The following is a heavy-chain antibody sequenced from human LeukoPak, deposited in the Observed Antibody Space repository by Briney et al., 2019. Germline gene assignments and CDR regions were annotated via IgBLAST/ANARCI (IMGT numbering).Heavy chain of an antibody. D-gene: IGHD3-10*01. CDR2: INSGSTYT. CDR1: GFTVRDYY. CDR3: ARDLAMLRGTLGGLDV. V-gene: IGHV3-11*06. Sequence: AGGSLRLSCAASGFTVRDYYMNWIRQAPGKGLEWVSFINSGSTYTNSAYSVKGRFTISRDNAKKTLYLQMNSLRAEDTAVYYCARDLAMLRGTLGGLDVWGIGTAVIVSS. J-gene: IGHJ6*04.